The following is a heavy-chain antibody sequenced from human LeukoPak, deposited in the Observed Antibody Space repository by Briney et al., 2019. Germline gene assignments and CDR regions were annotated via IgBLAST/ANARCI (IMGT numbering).Heavy chain of an antibody. Sequence: GGSLRLSCAASGFTFSSYDMHWVRQAPGKGLEWVAVISYDGNNKYYADSVKGRFTISRDNSEKTLYLQMNSLIAEDTAVYYCARDAYNEEDWYFDLWGRGILVTVSS. D-gene: IGHD5-24*01. J-gene: IGHJ2*01. CDR2: ISYDGNNK. CDR1: GFTFSSYD. V-gene: IGHV3-30-3*01. CDR3: ARDAYNEEDWYFDL.